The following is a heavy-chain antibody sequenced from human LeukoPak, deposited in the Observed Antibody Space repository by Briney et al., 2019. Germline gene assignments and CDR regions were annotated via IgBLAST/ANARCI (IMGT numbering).Heavy chain of an antibody. D-gene: IGHD6-19*01. J-gene: IGHJ6*03. CDR1: GYTFTDYY. Sequence: ASVKVSCKASGYTFTDYYMHWVRQAPGQGLEWMVWINPNSGGTNYAQKFQGRVTMTIDTSISTAYLELSRLRSDDTAVYYCARDRGSSGWYVGGGPSVTDYYYMDVWGKGTTVTVSS. V-gene: IGHV1-2*02. CDR3: ARDRGSSGWYVGGGPSVTDYYYMDV. CDR2: INPNSGGT.